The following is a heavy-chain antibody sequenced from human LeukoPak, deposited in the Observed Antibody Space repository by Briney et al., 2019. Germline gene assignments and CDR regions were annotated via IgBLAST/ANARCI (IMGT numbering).Heavy chain of an antibody. CDR1: GDSISSYY. V-gene: IGHV4-59*01. D-gene: IGHD3-22*01. J-gene: IGHJ4*02. CDR2: IYHSGST. Sequence: PSETLSLTCTVSGDSISSYYWSWIRLPPGKGLEWIGYIYHSGSTNYNPSLKSRVTISVDTSKNQFSLKLSSVTAADTAVYSCARGGRGYYFYYWGQGTLVTVSS. CDR3: ARGGRGYYFYY.